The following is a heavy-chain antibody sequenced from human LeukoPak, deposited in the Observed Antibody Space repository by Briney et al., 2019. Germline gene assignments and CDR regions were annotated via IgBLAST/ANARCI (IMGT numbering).Heavy chain of an antibody. CDR2: ISAYNGNT. CDR3: ARVNPNAILAWRGGSSRSIDY. CDR1: GYTFTSYG. D-gene: IGHD2-15*01. Sequence: GASVKVSCKASGYTFTSYGISWVRQAPGQGLEWMGWISAYNGNTNYAQKLQGRVTMTTDTSTSTAYMELRSLRSDDTAVYYCARVNPNAILAWRGGSSRSIDYWGQGTPVTVSS. V-gene: IGHV1-18*01. J-gene: IGHJ4*02.